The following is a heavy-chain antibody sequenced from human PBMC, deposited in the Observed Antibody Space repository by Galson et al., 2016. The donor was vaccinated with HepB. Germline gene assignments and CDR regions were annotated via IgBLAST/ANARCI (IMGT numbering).Heavy chain of an antibody. D-gene: IGHD3-3*01. V-gene: IGHV3-7*01. CDR3: ARDRRSGRDYRHFDY. Sequence: SLRLSCAVSGFTLNTFWMSWVRQVPGKGLEWVANIKPDGSGKDYMDSVKGRFTISKDTAENSLYLQMNSLRGEDTALYYCARDRRSGRDYRHFDYWGQGALVTVSS. J-gene: IGHJ4*02. CDR2: IKPDGSGK. CDR1: GFTLNTFW.